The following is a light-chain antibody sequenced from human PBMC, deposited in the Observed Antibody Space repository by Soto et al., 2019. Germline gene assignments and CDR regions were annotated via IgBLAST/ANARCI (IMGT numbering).Light chain of an antibody. Sequence: IQLTQSAATLSASLGERATITCRASQSISSWLAWYQQKPGKAPKLLIYAASNLQAGVPSRFSGSGSGTDFTLTISSLQPEDVAAYYCQKYNSAPLTFGGRTKVDI. J-gene: IGKJ4*01. CDR3: QKYNSAPLT. CDR2: AAS. CDR1: QSISSW. V-gene: IGKV1-27*01.